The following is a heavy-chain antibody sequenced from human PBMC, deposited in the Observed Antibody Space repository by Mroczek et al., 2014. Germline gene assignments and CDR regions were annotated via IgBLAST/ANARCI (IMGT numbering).Heavy chain of an antibody. CDR2: IYYSGST. V-gene: IGHV4-59*01. J-gene: IGHJ5*02. D-gene: IGHD5-18*01. Sequence: QVQLVESGPGLVKPSETLSLTCTVSGGSISSYYWSWIRQPPGKGLEWIGYIYYSGSTNYNPSLKSRVTISVDTSKNQFSLKLSSVTAADTAVYYCARLQGYSYARGVGSNWFDPWGQGTLVTVSS. CDR3: ARLQGYSYARGVGSNWFDP. CDR1: GGSISSYY.